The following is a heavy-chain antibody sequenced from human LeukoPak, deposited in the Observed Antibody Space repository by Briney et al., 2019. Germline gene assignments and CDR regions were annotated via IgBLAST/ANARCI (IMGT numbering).Heavy chain of an antibody. CDR2: IYHTGPT. CDR1: GGSMTNNTFY. CDR3: ASVLIWFGQLQNWFDP. D-gene: IGHD3-10*01. V-gene: IGHV4-39*07. J-gene: IGHJ5*02. Sequence: SETLSLTCTVSGGSMTNNTFYWGWIRQPPGKGLEWIGSIYHTGPTYYNPSLKSRVTISVDTSKNQFSLKLSSVTAADTAVYYCASVLIWFGQLQNWFDPWGPGTLVTVSS.